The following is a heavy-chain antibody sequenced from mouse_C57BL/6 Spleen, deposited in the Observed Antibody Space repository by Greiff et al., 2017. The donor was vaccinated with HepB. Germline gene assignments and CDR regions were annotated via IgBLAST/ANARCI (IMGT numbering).Heavy chain of an antibody. CDR3: AITTVVAKYFDY. CDR2: IDPSDSYT. J-gene: IGHJ2*01. D-gene: IGHD1-1*01. Sequence: QVQLQQPGAELVKPGASVKLSCKASGYTFTSYWMQWVKQRLGQGLEWIGEIDPSDSYTNYNQKFKGKATLTVDTSSSTAYMQLSRLTSADSAVYYCAITTVVAKYFDYWGQGTTLTVSS. V-gene: IGHV1-50*01. CDR1: GYTFTSYW.